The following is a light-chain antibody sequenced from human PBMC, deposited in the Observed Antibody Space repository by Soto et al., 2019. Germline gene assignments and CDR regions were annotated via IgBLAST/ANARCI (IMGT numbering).Light chain of an antibody. V-gene: IGKV1-39*01. CDR2: ATS. CDR1: QSISTY. J-gene: IGKJ1*01. Sequence: DIQMTQSPSSLSASLGDRVTIXXRASQSISTYLIWYQQKPGKAPKLXXYATSSLQSGVPSRFSGSGSGTDFTLTISSLQPEDFATYYCQQSYSTPPGTFGQGTKVDIK. CDR3: QQSYSTPPGT.